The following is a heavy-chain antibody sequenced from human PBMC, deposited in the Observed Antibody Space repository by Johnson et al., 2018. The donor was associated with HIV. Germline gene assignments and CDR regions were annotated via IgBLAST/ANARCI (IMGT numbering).Heavy chain of an antibody. CDR3: AKDLSVVVPAAPDAFDI. Sequence: VLLVESGGGLVQPGGSLRLSCAASGFTFSSYAMSWVRQAPGKGLEWVSAISGSGGSTYYADSVKGRFTISRDNSKNTLYLQMNSLRAEDTAVYYCAKDLSVVVPAAPDAFDIWGQGTMGTVAS. D-gene: IGHD2-2*01. CDR1: GFTFSSYA. V-gene: IGHV3-23*04. CDR2: ISGSGGST. J-gene: IGHJ3*02.